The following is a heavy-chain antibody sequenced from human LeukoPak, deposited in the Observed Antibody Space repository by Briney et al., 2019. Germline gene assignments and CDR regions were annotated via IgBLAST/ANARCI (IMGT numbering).Heavy chain of an antibody. J-gene: IGHJ5*02. CDR1: GYTFTGYY. V-gene: IGHV1-2*02. CDR2: INPNSGGT. CDR3: ARRGYSSGPDWFDP. D-gene: IGHD6-19*01. Sequence: ASVKVSCQASGYTFTGYYMHWVRQAPGQGLEWMGWINPNSGGTNYAQKFQGRVTMTRDTSISTAYMELSRLRSDDTAVYYCARRGYSSGPDWFDPWGQGTLVTVSS.